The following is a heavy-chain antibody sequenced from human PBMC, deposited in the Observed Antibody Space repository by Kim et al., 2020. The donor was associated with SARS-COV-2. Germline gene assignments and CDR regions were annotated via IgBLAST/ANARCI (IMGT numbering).Heavy chain of an antibody. D-gene: IGHD2-2*01. CDR3: AKDGRYCSSTSCSYYFDY. V-gene: IGHV3-23*01. J-gene: IGHJ4*02. Sequence: KGRFTIARDNSKSTLYLQMNSLRAEDTAVYYCAKDGRYCSSTSCSYYFDYWGQGTLVTVSS.